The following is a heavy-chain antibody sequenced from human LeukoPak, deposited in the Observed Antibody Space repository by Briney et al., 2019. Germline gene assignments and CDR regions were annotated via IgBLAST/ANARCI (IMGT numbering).Heavy chain of an antibody. CDR2: ISGSGGST. V-gene: IGHV3-23*01. Sequence: GGSLRPSCAASGFTFSNYAMSWVRQAPGKGLEWVSGISGSGGSTYYADSVKGRFTISRDNAKNSLYLQMNSLRAEDTAVYYCARDGGIVVVPAVIDYWGQGTLVTVSS. CDR1: GFTFSNYA. D-gene: IGHD2-2*01. CDR3: ARDGGIVVVPAVIDY. J-gene: IGHJ4*02.